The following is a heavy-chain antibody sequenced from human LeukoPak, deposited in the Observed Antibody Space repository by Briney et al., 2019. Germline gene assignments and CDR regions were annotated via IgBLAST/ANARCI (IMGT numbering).Heavy chain of an antibody. CDR2: IISSSSNI. CDR3: ARDPDYSNYVPTLEGC. Sequence: GGSLRLSCAASELTFSSYRMNWVGQAPGRGLEGVSYIISSSSNIYYADSVKGRFTISRDNAKNSLYLRMNSLRAEDTAVYYCARDPDYSNYVPTLEGCRGQGTLDTVSS. D-gene: IGHD4-11*01. V-gene: IGHV3-48*01. J-gene: IGHJ4*02. CDR1: ELTFSSYR.